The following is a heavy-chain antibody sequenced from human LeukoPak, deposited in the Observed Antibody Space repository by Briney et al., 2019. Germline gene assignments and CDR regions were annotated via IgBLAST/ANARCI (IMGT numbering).Heavy chain of an antibody. CDR2: IYYSGST. V-gene: IGHV4-39*01. J-gene: IGHJ4*02. D-gene: IGHD1-26*01. CDR3: ARRKSGSYFAY. Sequence: KPSETLSLTCTVSGGSISSTSYYWVWIRQPPGKGLEWIGSIYYSGSTYYKPSLKSRVTLSVDTSKNQFSLKLSSVTAADTAIYYCARRKSGSYFAYWGQGTLVTVSS. CDR1: GGSISSTSYY.